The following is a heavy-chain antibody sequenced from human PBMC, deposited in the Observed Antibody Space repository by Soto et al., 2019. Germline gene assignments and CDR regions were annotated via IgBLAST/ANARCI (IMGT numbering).Heavy chain of an antibody. V-gene: IGHV3-48*03. CDR2: ISSGGSTT. CDR1: GFTFSSYE. J-gene: IGHJ4*02. Sequence: GGSLRLSCAASGFTFSSYEMNWVRQAPGKGLEWVSYISSGGSTTYYADSVKGRFTISRDNSKNTLYLQMNSLRAEDTAVYYCVYSSGWIQGGYYFDYCGQGTLVTACS. CDR3: VYSSGWIQGGYYFDY. D-gene: IGHD6-19*01.